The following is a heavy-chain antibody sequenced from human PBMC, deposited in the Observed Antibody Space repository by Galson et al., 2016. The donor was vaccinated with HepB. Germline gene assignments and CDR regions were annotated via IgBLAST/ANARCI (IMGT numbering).Heavy chain of an antibody. CDR2: IHPDDSDT. D-gene: IGHD6-19*01. J-gene: IGHJ4*02. CDR3: ARFSGSGWGSFDY. Sequence: SGAEVKKPGESLKISCKGSGYSFTNYWIGWVRQMPGKGLEWMGMIHPDDSDTKYSPSFQGQVTMSADKSISTAYLQWSSLKASDTAMYYCARFSGSGWGSFDYWGQGTLVTVSS. CDR1: GYSFTNYW. V-gene: IGHV5-51*01.